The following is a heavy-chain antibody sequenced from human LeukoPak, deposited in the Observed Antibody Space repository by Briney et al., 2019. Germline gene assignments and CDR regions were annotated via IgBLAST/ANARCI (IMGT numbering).Heavy chain of an antibody. J-gene: IGHJ6*03. D-gene: IGHD1-1*01. V-gene: IGHV1-2*02. CDR3: ARRGASTHGRSVHYYYYYYMDV. CDR1: GYTFTGYY. Sequence: GASVKVSCKASGYTFTGYYMHWVRQAPGQGLEWMGWINPNSGGTNYAQKFRGRVTMTRGTSISTAYMELSRLRSDDTAVYYCARRGASTHGRSVHYYYYYYMDVWGKGTTVTVSS. CDR2: INPNSGGT.